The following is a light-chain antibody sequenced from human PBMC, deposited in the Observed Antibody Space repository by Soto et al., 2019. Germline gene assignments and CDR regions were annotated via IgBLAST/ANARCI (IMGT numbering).Light chain of an antibody. Sequence: EIVLTQSPGTLSLSPGERATLSCRASQSVSSSYLAWYQQKPAQAPRLLIYGASSRATGIPDRFSGSGSGTDFTLTISRLEGEDFAVYYCQQYGSTQSFGQGTKVEIK. CDR1: QSVSSSY. J-gene: IGKJ1*01. V-gene: IGKV3-20*01. CDR3: QQYGSTQS. CDR2: GAS.